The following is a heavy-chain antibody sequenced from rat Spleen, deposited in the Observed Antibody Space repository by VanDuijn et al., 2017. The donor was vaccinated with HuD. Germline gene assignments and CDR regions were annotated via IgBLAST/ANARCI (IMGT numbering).Heavy chain of an antibody. Sequence: EVQLVESDGGLVQPGRSLKLSCAASGFTFSNSYMAWVRQAPTKGLEWVASISIGGGNTYYRDSVKGRFTISRDNAKSTLYLQMDSLRSEDTATYYCTRHMTGTYDYWGQGVMVTVSS. D-gene: IGHD1-7*01. CDR2: ISIGGGNT. J-gene: IGHJ2*01. CDR1: GFTFSNSY. CDR3: TRHMTGTYDY. V-gene: IGHV5-25*01.